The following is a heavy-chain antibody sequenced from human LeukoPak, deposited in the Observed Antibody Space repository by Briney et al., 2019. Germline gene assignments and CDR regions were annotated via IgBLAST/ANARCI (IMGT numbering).Heavy chain of an antibody. CDR2: INPNSGGT. CDR1: GYTFTGYY. CDR3: ARNGEDPQKTLYCSFDY. V-gene: IGHV1-2*02. J-gene: IGHJ4*02. Sequence: GASVKVSCKASGYTFTGYYMHWVRQAPGQGLEWMGWINPNSGGTNYAQKFQGRVTMTRDTSISTAYMELSRLRSDDTAVYYCARNGEDPQKTLYCSFDYWGQGTLVTVSS. D-gene: IGHD2-15*01.